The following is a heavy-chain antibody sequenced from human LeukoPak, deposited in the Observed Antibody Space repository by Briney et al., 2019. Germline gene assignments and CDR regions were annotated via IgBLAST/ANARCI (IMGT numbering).Heavy chain of an antibody. Sequence: GGSLRLSCAASGFTFSSYWMSWVRQAPGKGLEWVANIKQDGSEKYYVDSVKGRFTISRDNAKNSLYLQMNSLRAEDTAVYYCARESVVVPAASPYYYYGMDVWGQGTTVTVSS. D-gene: IGHD2-2*01. CDR3: ARESVVVPAASPYYYYGMDV. CDR2: IKQDGSEK. J-gene: IGHJ6*02. V-gene: IGHV3-7*03. CDR1: GFTFSSYW.